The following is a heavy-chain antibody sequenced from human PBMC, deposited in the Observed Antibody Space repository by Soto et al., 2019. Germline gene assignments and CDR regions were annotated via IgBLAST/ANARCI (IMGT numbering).Heavy chain of an antibody. CDR3: ARGGVSTRNFDY. V-gene: IGHV5-51*01. Sequence: GESLKISCKGSGYNFAGYWIAWVRQMPGKGLELMGIIYPSDSDTRYRPSFQGQVTISADKSISSAYLQWSSLRASDTAMYYCARGGVSTRNFDYWGQGNPVTVSS. D-gene: IGHD3-3*01. CDR1: GYNFAGYW. J-gene: IGHJ4*02. CDR2: IYPSDSDT.